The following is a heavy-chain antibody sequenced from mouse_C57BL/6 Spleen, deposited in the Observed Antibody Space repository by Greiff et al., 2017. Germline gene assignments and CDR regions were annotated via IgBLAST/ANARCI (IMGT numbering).Heavy chain of an antibody. Sequence: EVMLVESGGGLVKPGGSLTLSCAASGFTFSSYAMSWVRQTPEKRLEWVATISDGGSYTYYPDNVKGRFTISRDNAKNNLYLQMSHLKSEDTAMYYCARDKYYFDYWGQGTTLTVSS. CDR2: ISDGGSYT. J-gene: IGHJ2*01. CDR1: GFTFSSYA. CDR3: ARDKYYFDY. V-gene: IGHV5-4*01.